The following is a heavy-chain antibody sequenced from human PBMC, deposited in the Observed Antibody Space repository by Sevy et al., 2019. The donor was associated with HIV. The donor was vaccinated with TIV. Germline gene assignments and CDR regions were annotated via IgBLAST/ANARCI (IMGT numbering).Heavy chain of an antibody. CDR2: IGTAGDT. D-gene: IGHD5-12*01. CDR1: GFTFSSYD. Sequence: GGSLRLSCAASGFTFSSYDMHWVRQATGNGLEWVSAIGTAGDTYYPGSVKGRFTISRENAKNSLYLQMNSLRAGDTAVYYCARDEGLAGMDVLGQGTPVTVSS. V-gene: IGHV3-13*01. J-gene: IGHJ6*02. CDR3: ARDEGLAGMDV.